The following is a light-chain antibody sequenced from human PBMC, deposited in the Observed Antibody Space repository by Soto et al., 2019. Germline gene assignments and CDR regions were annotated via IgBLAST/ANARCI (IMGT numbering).Light chain of an antibody. CDR1: QSISSNY. J-gene: IGKJ4*01. CDR3: QQYGYPQLT. CDR2: GAS. Sequence: EIVLTQSPGTLSLSPGETVTLSCRASQSISSNYVAWFQHKPGQAPRLLIYGASSRAPGIPERFSGSGSGTDFSLTINRLEPEESAVFYCQQYGYPQLTFGGGTKVEIK. V-gene: IGKV3-20*01.